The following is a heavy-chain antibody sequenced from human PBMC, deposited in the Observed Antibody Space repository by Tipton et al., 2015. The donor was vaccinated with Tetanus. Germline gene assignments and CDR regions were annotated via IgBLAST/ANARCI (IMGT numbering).Heavy chain of an antibody. CDR3: ASRLVGSSPYFDY. J-gene: IGHJ4*02. D-gene: IGHD1-26*01. V-gene: IGHV4-59*11. Sequence: LRLSCTVSSDSISSHYWSWIRQPPGKGLEWLGYIYYSGSTNYNPSLKSRVAISIDTSTNQFYLKLTSVTAADTAIYYCASRLVGSSPYFDYWGQGILVSVSS. CDR2: IYYSGST. CDR1: SDSISSHY.